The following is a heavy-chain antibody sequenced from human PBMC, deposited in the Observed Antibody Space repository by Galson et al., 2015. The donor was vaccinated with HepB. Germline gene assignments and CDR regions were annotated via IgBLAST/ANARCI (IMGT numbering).Heavy chain of an antibody. J-gene: IGHJ3*02. V-gene: IGHV3-30-3*01. CDR3: ARAYVTSSDDAFDI. Sequence: SLRLPCAASGSLFRNYAMHCVRQAPGKGLEWVALISNDGTNKHYADSVKGRFTITRDNSKNTLFLQMNSLRAEDAAVYYCARAYVTSSDDAFDIWGQGTMVTVSS. D-gene: IGHD4-11*01. CDR2: ISNDGTNK. CDR1: GSLFRNYA.